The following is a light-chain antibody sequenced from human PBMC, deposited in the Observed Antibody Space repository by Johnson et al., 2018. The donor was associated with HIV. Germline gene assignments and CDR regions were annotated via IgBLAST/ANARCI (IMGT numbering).Light chain of an antibody. J-gene: IGLJ1*01. V-gene: IGLV1-51*02. Sequence: QSVLTQPPSVSAAPGQKVTISCSGSSSNIGNNYVSWYQHLPGTAPKLLIYENNKRPSGIPDRFSGSKSGTSATLGITGLQTGDEADYYCGTWDSSLSAVPFGTGSEVTVL. CDR2: ENN. CDR1: SSNIGNNY. CDR3: GTWDSSLSAVP.